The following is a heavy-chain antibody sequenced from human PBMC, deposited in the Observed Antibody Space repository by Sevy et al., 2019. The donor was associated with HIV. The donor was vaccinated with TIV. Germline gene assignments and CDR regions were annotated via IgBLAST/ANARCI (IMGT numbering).Heavy chain of an antibody. CDR1: GGTFSNYA. V-gene: IGHV1-69*10. J-gene: IGHJ2*01. CDR3: ARGIGIAASFPAFDL. Sequence: ASVKVSCKASGGTFSNYAITWVRQAPGQGLEWMGGIIPILGIANYAQKFQGRVTITADKSTSTAYMELSSLSSEDTAVYYCARGIGIAASFPAFDLWGRGTLVTVSS. D-gene: IGHD6-13*01. CDR2: IIPILGIA.